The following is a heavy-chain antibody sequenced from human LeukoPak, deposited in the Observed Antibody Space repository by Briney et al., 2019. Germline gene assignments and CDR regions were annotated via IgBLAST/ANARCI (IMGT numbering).Heavy chain of an antibody. Sequence: SETLSLTCAVYGGSFSGYYWSWIRQPPGKGLEWIGEINHSGSTNYNPSLKSRVTISVGTSKNQFSLKLSSVTAADTAVYYCARGVTPSLWFGESVGGYLDYWGQGTLVTVSS. V-gene: IGHV4-34*01. CDR2: INHSGST. CDR3: ARGVTPSLWFGESVGGYLDY. CDR1: GGSFSGYY. D-gene: IGHD3-10*01. J-gene: IGHJ4*02.